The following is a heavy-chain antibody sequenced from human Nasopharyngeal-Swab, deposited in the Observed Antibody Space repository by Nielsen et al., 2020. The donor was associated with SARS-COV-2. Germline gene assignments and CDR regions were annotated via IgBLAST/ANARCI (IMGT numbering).Heavy chain of an antibody. J-gene: IGHJ6*02. CDR3: ARVEGGFYRPYYYGMDV. V-gene: IGHV4-39*01. Sequence: WIRQPPGKGLEWIGSIYYSGSTYYNPSLKSRVTISVDTSKNRFSLKLSSVTAADTAVYYCARVEGGFYRPYYYGMDVWGQGTTVTVSS. CDR2: IYYSGST. D-gene: IGHD3-16*01.